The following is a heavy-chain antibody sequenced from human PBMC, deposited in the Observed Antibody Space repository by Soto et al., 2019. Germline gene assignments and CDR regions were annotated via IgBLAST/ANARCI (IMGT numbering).Heavy chain of an antibody. J-gene: IGHJ5*02. V-gene: IGHV4-30-2*01. CDR3: ARGAFVEGWFDP. CDR1: GGCISSGGYS. D-gene: IGHD3-16*02. CDR2: IYHSGSP. Sequence: QLQLQESGSGLVKPSQTLSLTCAVSGGCISSGGYSWSWIRQPPGKGLEWIGYIYHSGSPYYNPSLKGGVTISVDRSKNQFSLKLSSVTAADTAVYYCARGAFVEGWFDPWGQGTLVTVSS.